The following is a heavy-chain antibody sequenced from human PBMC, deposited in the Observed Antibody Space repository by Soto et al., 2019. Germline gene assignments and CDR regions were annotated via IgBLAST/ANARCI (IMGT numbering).Heavy chain of an antibody. Sequence: QITLKESGPTLVKPTQTLTLTCTFSGFSLSTSGVGVGWIRQPPGKALEWLAIIYWDDDKRYSPSLKSTLTITTDTSKHQVVLTMTNMHPVDTAKHYCALGGYLAPFDYWGQGTLVTVSS. CDR2: IYWDDDK. CDR1: GFSLSTSGVG. CDR3: ALGGYLAPFDY. J-gene: IGHJ4*02. V-gene: IGHV2-5*02. D-gene: IGHD3-16*01.